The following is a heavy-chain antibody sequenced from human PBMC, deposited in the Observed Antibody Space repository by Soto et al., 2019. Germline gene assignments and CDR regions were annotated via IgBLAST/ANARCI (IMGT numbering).Heavy chain of an antibody. V-gene: IGHV3-11*06. CDR2: ISSSSSYT. CDR1: GFTFSDYY. J-gene: IGHJ6*02. D-gene: IGHD3-10*01. Sequence: KSGGSLRLSCAASGFTFSDYYMSWIRQAPGKGLEWVSYISSSSSYTNYADSVKGRFTISRDNAKNSLYLQMNSLRAEGTAVYYCARDRASFSASYYYYGMDVWGQGTTVTVSS. CDR3: ARDRASFSASYYYYGMDV.